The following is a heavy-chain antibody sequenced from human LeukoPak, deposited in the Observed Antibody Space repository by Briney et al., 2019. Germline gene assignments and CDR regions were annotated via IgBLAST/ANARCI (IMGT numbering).Heavy chain of an antibody. CDR1: GGSFSGYY. J-gene: IGHJ4*02. Sequence: PSETLSLTCAVYGGSFSGYYWSWIRQPPGKGLEWIGEINHSGSTNYNPSLKSRVTISVDTSKNQFSLKLSSVTAADTAVHYCARHRAYGSGSYFDYWGQGTLVTVSS. V-gene: IGHV4-34*01. CDR3: ARHRAYGSGSYFDY. CDR2: INHSGST. D-gene: IGHD3-10*01.